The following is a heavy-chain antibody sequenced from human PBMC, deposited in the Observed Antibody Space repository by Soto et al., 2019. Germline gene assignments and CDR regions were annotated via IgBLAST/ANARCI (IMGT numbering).Heavy chain of an antibody. V-gene: IGHV4-39*07. D-gene: IGHD7-27*01. J-gene: IGHJ4*02. CDR2: IYYSGST. CDR3: ARRWGTYFDF. Sequence: SETLSLTCTVSGGSISNSNYYWGWIRQPPGKGLEWIGSIYYSGSTDYDPSLKSRVTISVDTSKNQFSLKLSSVTAADTAVYYCARRWGTYFDFWGQGTLVTVSS. CDR1: GGSISNSNYY.